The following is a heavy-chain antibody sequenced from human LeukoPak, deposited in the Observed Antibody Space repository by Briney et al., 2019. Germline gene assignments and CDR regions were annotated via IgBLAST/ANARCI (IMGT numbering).Heavy chain of an antibody. J-gene: IGHJ4*02. CDR2: IYYSGST. V-gene: IGHV4-59*01. CDR1: GGSISSYY. Sequence: SETLSLTCTVSGGSISSYYWSWIRQPPGKGLEWIGYIYYSGSTNYNPSLKSRVTISVDTSKNQFSLKLSSVTAADTAVYYCARGIHLLSSKRYYFDYWGQGTLVTVSS. D-gene: IGHD5-18*01. CDR3: ARGIHLLSSKRYYFDY.